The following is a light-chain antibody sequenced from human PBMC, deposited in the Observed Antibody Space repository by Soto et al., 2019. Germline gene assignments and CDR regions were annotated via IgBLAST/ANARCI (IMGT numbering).Light chain of an antibody. Sequence: EIVLTQSPAILSLSPGERATLSCRASQSVGTYLDWYQQKLGQAPRLLIYDASNRATGIPAGFSGSGSGTDFTLTISSLEPEDFAVYYCQQRVNWLTFGGGTKVDIK. CDR3: QQRVNWLT. CDR2: DAS. J-gene: IGKJ4*01. CDR1: QSVGTY. V-gene: IGKV3-11*01.